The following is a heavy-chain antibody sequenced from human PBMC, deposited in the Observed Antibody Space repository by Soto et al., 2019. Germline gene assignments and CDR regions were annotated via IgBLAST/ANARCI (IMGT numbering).Heavy chain of an antibody. J-gene: IGHJ4*02. CDR2: IKSKTDGGTT. D-gene: IGHD2-15*01. Sequence: EVQLVESGGGLVKPGGSLRLSCAASGFPFGNAWMNWVRQAPGKGLEWVGRIKSKTDGGTTDYAACVKGRFTIARDDLIHAMNIQMDTIDIEHTAIYYCTRGRADCGQGTLVRVSS. V-gene: IGHV3-15*07. CDR1: GFPFGNAW. CDR3: TRGRAD.